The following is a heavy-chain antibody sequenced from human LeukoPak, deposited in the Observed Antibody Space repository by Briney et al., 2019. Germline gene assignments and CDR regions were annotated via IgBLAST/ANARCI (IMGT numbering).Heavy chain of an antibody. CDR1: GGSISSGSYY. D-gene: IGHD3-10*01. CDR3: ARDQRYYYGSGSYYNVFDY. V-gene: IGHV4-61*02. J-gene: IGHJ4*02. Sequence: SETLSLTCTVSGGSISSGSYYWSWIRQPAGKGLEWIGRIYTSGSTNYNPSLKSRVTISVDTSKNQFSLKLSSVTAADTAVYYCARDQRYYYGSGSYYNVFDYWGQGTLVTASS. CDR2: IYTSGST.